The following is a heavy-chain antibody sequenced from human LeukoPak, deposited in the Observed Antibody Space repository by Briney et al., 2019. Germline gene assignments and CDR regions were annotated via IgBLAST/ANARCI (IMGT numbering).Heavy chain of an antibody. CDR2: ISAYNGNT. CDR3: AEDYGGGNWFDP. D-gene: IGHD4-23*01. J-gene: IGHJ5*02. CDR1: GYTFSSYG. V-gene: IGHV1-18*01. Sequence: ASVKVSCKASGYTFSSYGISWVRQAPGQGLEWMGWISAYNGNTNYAQKLQGRVTMTTDTSTSTAYTELRSLRSDDTAVYYCAEDYGGGNWFDPWGQGTLVTVSS.